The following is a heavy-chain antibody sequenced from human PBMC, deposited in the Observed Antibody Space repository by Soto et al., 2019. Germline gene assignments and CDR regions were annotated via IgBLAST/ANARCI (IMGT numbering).Heavy chain of an antibody. CDR1: GYTFTSYG. CDR3: ARDYYDSSGYYGPTYYYYGMDV. D-gene: IGHD3-22*01. CDR2: ISAYNGNT. Sequence: ASVKVSCKASGYTFTSYGISWVRQAPGQGLEWMGWISAYNGNTNYAQKPQGRVTMTTDTSTSTAYMELRSLRSDDTAVYYCARDYYDSSGYYGPTYYYYGMDVWGQGTTVTVSS. J-gene: IGHJ6*02. V-gene: IGHV1-18*01.